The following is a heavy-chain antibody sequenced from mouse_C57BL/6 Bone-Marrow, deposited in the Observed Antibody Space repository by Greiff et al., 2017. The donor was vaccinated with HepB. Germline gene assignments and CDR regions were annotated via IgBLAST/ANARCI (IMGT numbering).Heavy chain of an antibody. CDR2: ISSGSSTI. J-gene: IGHJ1*03. D-gene: IGHD2-4*01. Sequence: EVKVVESGGGLVKPGGSLKLSCAASGFTFSDYGMHWVRQAPEKGLEWVAYISSGSSTIYYADTVKGRFTISRDNAKNTLFLQMTSLRSEDTAMYYCARGDYDYLYWYFDVWGTGTTVTVSS. CDR1: GFTFSDYG. V-gene: IGHV5-17*01. CDR3: ARGDYDYLYWYFDV.